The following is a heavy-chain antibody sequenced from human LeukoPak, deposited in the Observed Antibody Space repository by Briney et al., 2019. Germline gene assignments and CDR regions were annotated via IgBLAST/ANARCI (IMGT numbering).Heavy chain of an antibody. J-gene: IGHJ4*02. CDR1: GFTVSSNY. CDR3: ARGPPYYDSSGYYYFDY. Sequence: GSLRLSCAASGFTVSSNYMSWIRQPPGKGLEWIGEINHSGSTNYNPSLKSRVTISVDTSKNQFSLKLSSVTAADTAVYYCARGPPYYDSSGYYYFDYWGQGTLVTVSS. CDR2: INHSGST. D-gene: IGHD3-22*01. V-gene: IGHV4-34*01.